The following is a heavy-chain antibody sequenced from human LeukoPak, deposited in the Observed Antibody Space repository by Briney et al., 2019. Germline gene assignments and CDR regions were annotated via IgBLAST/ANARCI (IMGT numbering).Heavy chain of an antibody. J-gene: IGHJ4*02. CDR3: AKNKGSGSSWAYYFDY. V-gene: IGHV3-23*01. CDR2: ISDSGGST. CDR1: GFTFSSYA. Sequence: GGSLRLSCEASGFTFSSYAMSWVRQAPGKGLEWVSDISDSGGSTYHADSVKGRFTISRDNSKNTLYLQMNSLRAEDTAVYYCAKNKGSGSSWAYYFDYWGQGTLVTVSS. D-gene: IGHD6-13*01.